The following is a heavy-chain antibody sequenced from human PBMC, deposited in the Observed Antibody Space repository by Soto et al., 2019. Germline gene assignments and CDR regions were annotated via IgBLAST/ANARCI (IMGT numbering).Heavy chain of an antibody. CDR1: GFTFKTYR. J-gene: IGHJ2*01. CDR2: FSSGSATI. D-gene: IGHD6-6*01. CDR3: ARDSASYSSSSGSYWYFDL. V-gene: IGHV3-48*02. Sequence: DVQLVESGGGLVQPGGSLSLPGEPPGFTFKTYRMTWVRQAPGKGREWVSNFSSGSATIYYAASLKGGFTISRDNAKNSLYLQMTSLRDEDTAVYYCARDSASYSSSSGSYWYFDLWGRGTLVTVSS.